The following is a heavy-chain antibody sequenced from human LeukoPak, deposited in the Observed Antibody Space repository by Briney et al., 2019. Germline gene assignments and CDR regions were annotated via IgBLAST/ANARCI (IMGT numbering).Heavy chain of an antibody. V-gene: IGHV4-34*01. CDR3: ARGDYGARNWFDP. Sequence: SETLSLTCAVYGGSFSGYYWSWIRQPPGKGLEWIGEINHSGSTNYNPSLKSRVTISVDTSKNQFSLKLSSVTAADTAVYYCARGDYGARNWFDPWGQGTLVTVSS. CDR1: GGSFSGYY. CDR2: INHSGST. D-gene: IGHD4-17*01. J-gene: IGHJ5*02.